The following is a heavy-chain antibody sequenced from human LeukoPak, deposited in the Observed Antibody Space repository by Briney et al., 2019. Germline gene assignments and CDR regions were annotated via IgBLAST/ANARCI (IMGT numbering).Heavy chain of an antibody. CDR3: AGYYYDSSGQRDY. D-gene: IGHD3-22*01. CDR2: IKQDGSEK. J-gene: IGHJ4*02. CDR1: GFTFSSYW. V-gene: IGHV3-7*01. Sequence: GGSLRLSCAASGFTFSSYWMSWVRQAPGKGLEWVANIKQDGSEKYYVDSVKGRFTISRDNAKNSLYLQMNSLRAEDTAVYYCAGYYYDSSGQRDYWGQGTLVTVSS.